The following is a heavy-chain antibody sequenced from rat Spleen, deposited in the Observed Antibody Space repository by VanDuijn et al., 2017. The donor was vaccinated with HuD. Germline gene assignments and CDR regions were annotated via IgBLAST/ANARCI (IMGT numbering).Heavy chain of an antibody. Sequence: EVQLVESGGGLVQPGRSMKLSCAASGFTFSSYYMAWVRQAPTKGLEWVASISTGGGNTYYRDSVKGRFTISRDNAKSTLYLQMDSLRSEDTATYYCSRTMGITYDYFDYGGQGVMVTVSS. V-gene: IGHV5-25*01. J-gene: IGHJ2*01. CDR3: SRTMGITYDYFDY. CDR2: ISTGGGNT. D-gene: IGHD1-9*01. CDR1: GFTFSSYY.